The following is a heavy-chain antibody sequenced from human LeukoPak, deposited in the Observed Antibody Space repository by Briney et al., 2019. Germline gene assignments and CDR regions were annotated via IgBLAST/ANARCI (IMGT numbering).Heavy chain of an antibody. D-gene: IGHD1-1*01. J-gene: IGHJ4*02. CDR1: GFTFSSHA. CDR2: ISGSGGST. CDR3: AKDHSPTY. Sequence: GGSLRLSCAASGFTFSSHAMSWVRQAPGKGLEWVSGISGSGGSTYYADSVKGRFTISRDNSKNTLYMRMNSLRVEDTAVYYCAKDHSPTYWGQGTLVTVSS. V-gene: IGHV3-23*01.